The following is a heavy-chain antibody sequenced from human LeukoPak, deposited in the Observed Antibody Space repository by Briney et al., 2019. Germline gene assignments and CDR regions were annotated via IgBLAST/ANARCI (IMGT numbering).Heavy chain of an antibody. CDR2: IYTSGST. J-gene: IGHJ6*02. CDR3: ARSLGMESYYYYGMDV. Sequence: PSETLSLTCTVSGXSISSYYWSWIRQPAGKGLEWIGRIYTSGSTNYNPSLKSRVTMSVDTSKNQFSLKLSSVTAADTAVYYCARSLGMESYYYYGMDVWGQGTTVTVSS. V-gene: IGHV4-4*07. CDR1: GXSISSYY. D-gene: IGHD1-14*01.